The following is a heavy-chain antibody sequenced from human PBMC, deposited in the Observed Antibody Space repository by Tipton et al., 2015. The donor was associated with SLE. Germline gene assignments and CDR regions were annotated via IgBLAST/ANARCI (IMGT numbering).Heavy chain of an antibody. D-gene: IGHD2-21*01. CDR2: IYYVGTT. V-gene: IGHV4-31*11. J-gene: IGHJ4*02. Sequence: TLSLTCAVSGGSIGSGGYYWSWIRQVPGMGLEWIGYIYYVGTTRYNPSLTGRLTLSIDTSNDQFSLLLTSVTAADTAVYYCARGVAARNYFDSWGQGTLVSVSS. CDR3: ARGVAARNYFDS. CDR1: GGSIGSGGYY.